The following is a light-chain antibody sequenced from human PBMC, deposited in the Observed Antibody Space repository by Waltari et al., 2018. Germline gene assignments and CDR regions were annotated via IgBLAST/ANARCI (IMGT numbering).Light chain of an antibody. Sequence: SALTQPASVSGSPGQSITISCTGTSSDIGAYKYVSWLQQHPGKVPKLMIYDATTRPSGVSIRFSGSKSGNTASLTISELQAEDEADYYCNSYTTSNTVIFGGGTKVSVL. J-gene: IGLJ2*01. CDR3: NSYTTSNTVI. V-gene: IGLV2-14*03. CDR2: DAT. CDR1: SSDIGAYKY.